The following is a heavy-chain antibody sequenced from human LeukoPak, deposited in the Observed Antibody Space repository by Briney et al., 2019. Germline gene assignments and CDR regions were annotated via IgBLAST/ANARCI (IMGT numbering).Heavy chain of an antibody. CDR1: GFSFSSYA. J-gene: IGHJ4*02. CDR2: VSHDGSKK. V-gene: IGHV3-30*18. Sequence: PGGSLRLSCAASGFSFSSYAMHWVRQAPGKGLEWVAVVSHDGSKKFYADSVKGRFTISRDNSKNTLYLQMNSLRTEDTAMYYCAKDVRQWLAFYYFDSWGQGTLVTVSS. CDR3: AKDVRQWLAFYYFDS. D-gene: IGHD6-19*01.